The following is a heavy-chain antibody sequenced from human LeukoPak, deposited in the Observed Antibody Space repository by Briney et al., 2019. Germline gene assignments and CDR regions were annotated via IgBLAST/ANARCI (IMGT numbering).Heavy chain of an antibody. D-gene: IGHD3-10*01. CDR1: GGSISSSGYY. Sequence: PSETLSLTCTVSGGSISSSGYYWGWIRQPPGKGLEWVGSVYYTGSTFYNPSLKSRVTTSVDSSKNHFSLNLSSVTAADTAVYYCARHRGRYYVSGSYYYFDYWGQGTLVTVSS. V-gene: IGHV4-39*02. J-gene: IGHJ4*02. CDR2: VYYTGST. CDR3: ARHRGRYYVSGSYYYFDY.